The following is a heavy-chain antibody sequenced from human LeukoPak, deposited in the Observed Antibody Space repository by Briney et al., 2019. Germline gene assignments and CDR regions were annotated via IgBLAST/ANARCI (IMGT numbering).Heavy chain of an antibody. D-gene: IGHD3-3*01. Sequence: GASVKVSCKVSGYTLTELSMHWVRQAPGKGLEWMGGFDPEDGETIYAQKFQGRVTMTEDTSTDTAYMELSSLRSEDTAVYYCATGPINYDFWSGQTYSPVPFDYWGQGTLVTVSS. V-gene: IGHV1-24*01. CDR2: FDPEDGET. J-gene: IGHJ4*02. CDR1: GYTLTELS. CDR3: ATGPINYDFWSGQTYSPVPFDY.